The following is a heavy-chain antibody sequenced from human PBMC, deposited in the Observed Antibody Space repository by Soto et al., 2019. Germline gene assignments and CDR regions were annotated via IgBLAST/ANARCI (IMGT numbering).Heavy chain of an antibody. CDR3: ARDLEYCSSTSCSAFDY. CDR2: IIPILGIA. V-gene: IGHV1-69*04. CDR1: GGTFSSYT. Sequence: QVQLVHSGAEVKKPGSSVKVSCKASGGTFSSYTISWVRQAPGQGLEWMGRIIPILGIANYAQKFQGRVTITADKSTSTAYMELSSLRSEDTAVYYCARDLEYCSSTSCSAFDYWGQGTLVTVSS. J-gene: IGHJ4*02. D-gene: IGHD2-2*01.